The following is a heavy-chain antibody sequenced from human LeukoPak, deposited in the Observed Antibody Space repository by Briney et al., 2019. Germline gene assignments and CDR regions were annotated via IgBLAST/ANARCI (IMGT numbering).Heavy chain of an antibody. CDR3: ARDKGSSWYYFDY. J-gene: IGHJ4*02. V-gene: IGHV3-48*01. Sequence: GGSLRLSCAASAFTFSSYSMNWVRQAPGKGLEWVSYISTSSSTIYYADSVKGRFTISRDNAKNSLYLQMNSLRAEDTAVYYCARDKGSSWYYFDYWGQGTLVTVTS. CDR2: ISTSSSTI. CDR1: AFTFSSYS. D-gene: IGHD6-13*01.